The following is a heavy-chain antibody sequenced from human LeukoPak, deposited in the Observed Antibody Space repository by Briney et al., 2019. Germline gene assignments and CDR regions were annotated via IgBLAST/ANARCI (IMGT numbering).Heavy chain of an antibody. CDR1: GLTVSSSY. Sequence: PGGSLRLSCAASGLTVSSSYMSWVRQAPGKGLVWVSRMNSDGSSTAYADSVKGRFTISRDNAKNTLYLQMNSLRADDTAVYYCASDTVDGALGIDYWGQGTLVTVSS. D-gene: IGHD5-12*01. CDR3: ASDTVDGALGIDY. CDR2: MNSDGSST. V-gene: IGHV3-74*01. J-gene: IGHJ4*02.